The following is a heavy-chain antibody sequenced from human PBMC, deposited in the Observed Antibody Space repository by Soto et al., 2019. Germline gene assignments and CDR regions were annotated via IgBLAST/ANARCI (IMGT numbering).Heavy chain of an antibody. D-gene: IGHD3-22*01. CDR3: GILSKSGHHYYFAS. J-gene: IGHJ4*02. CDR2: IFSSGST. Sequence: PSETLSLTCTVSGGSINTFYWSWVRQPAGKGLEWIGRIFSSGSTSFNPSLESRVTISVDTSKMQFSLKLSFVTAADTAVFYCGILSKSGHHYYFASWVQGTLVTVSS. CDR1: GGSINTFY. V-gene: IGHV4-4*07.